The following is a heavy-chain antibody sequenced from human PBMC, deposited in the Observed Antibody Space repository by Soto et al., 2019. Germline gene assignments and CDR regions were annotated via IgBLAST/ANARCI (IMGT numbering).Heavy chain of an antibody. D-gene: IGHD6-13*01. CDR3: ARVAPGGAAWFGX. CDR1: GYTFSNYG. Sequence: VSVKVSCKTAGYTFSNYGITWVRQAPGQPLEWLGWISLYSDGTNYAQKFQGRVSMTTDTSTTTAYMELRSLRSDDTAVYYCARVAPGGAAWFGXWGQGTCVTVSX. CDR2: ISLYSDGT. V-gene: IGHV1-18*01. J-gene: IGHJ5*02.